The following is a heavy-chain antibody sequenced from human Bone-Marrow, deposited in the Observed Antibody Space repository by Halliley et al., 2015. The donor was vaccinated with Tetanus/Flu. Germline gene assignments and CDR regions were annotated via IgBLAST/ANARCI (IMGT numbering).Heavy chain of an antibody. CDR3: ARDRDFNGWYYFDS. V-gene: IGHV3-30*03. CDR2: LSFDGRDT. J-gene: IGHJ4*02. Sequence: ALLSFDGRDTYYAESVKGRFTTSRDNSKNTLYLQLNSLRAEDTAVYYCARDRDFNGWYYFDSWGRGTLVTVSS. D-gene: IGHD3-3*01.